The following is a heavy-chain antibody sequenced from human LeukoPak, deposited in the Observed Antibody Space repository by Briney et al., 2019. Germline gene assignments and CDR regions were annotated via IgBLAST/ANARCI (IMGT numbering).Heavy chain of an antibody. V-gene: IGHV4-34*01. CDR2: INHSGST. Sequence: SETLSLTCAVYGGSFSGYYWSWIRQPPGKGLEWIGEINHSGSTNYNPSLKSRVTMSVDTSKNQFSLKLSSVTAAGTAVYYRARLAVEMATMGDAFDIWGQGTMVTVSS. D-gene: IGHD5-24*01. CDR3: ARLAVEMATMGDAFDI. J-gene: IGHJ3*02. CDR1: GGSFSGYY.